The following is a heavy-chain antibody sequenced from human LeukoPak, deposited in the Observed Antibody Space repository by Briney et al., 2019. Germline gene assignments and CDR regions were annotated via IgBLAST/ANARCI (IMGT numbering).Heavy chain of an antibody. Sequence: PGGSLRLSCAASVLSFSSYSMNWVRQAPGKGLEWVSYISSSSTTIYYADSVKGRFTISRDNAKNSLYLQMNSLRAEDTAVYYCARDVGDFWSGYPPWGQGTLVTVSS. CDR1: VLSFSSYS. D-gene: IGHD3-3*01. CDR3: ARDVGDFWSGYPP. V-gene: IGHV3-48*01. J-gene: IGHJ5*02. CDR2: ISSSSTTI.